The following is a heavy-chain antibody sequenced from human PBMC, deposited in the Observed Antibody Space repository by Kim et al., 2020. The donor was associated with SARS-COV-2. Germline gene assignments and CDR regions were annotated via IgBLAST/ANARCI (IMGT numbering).Heavy chain of an antibody. D-gene: IGHD2-15*01. CDR2: ISGSGGST. Sequence: GGSLRLSCAASGFTFSSYAMSWVRQAPGKGLEWVSAISGSGGSTYYADSVKGRFTISRDNSKNTLYLQMNSLRAEDTAVYYCAKHLLVVAATIFYGMDVWGQGTTVTVSS. CDR1: GFTFSSYA. CDR3: AKHLLVVAATIFYGMDV. V-gene: IGHV3-23*01. J-gene: IGHJ6*02.